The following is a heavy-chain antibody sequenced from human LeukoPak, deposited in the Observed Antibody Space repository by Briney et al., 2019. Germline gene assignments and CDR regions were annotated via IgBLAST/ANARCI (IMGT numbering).Heavy chain of an antibody. CDR1: GYTFTSYG. V-gene: IGHV1-18*01. CDR3: AIGSYYYDSSGYYYFDY. Sequence: ASVKVSCKASGYTFTSYGISWVRQAPGQGLEWMGWISAYNGNTNYAQKLQGRVTMTTDTSTSTAYMELRSLRSDDTAVYYCAIGSYYYDSSGYYYFDYWGQGTLVTVSS. D-gene: IGHD3-22*01. J-gene: IGHJ4*02. CDR2: ISAYNGNT.